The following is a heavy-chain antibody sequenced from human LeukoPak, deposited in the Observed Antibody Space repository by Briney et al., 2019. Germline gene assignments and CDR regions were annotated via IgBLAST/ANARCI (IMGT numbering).Heavy chain of an antibody. CDR2: IYYSGST. Sequence: SETLSLTCTVSGGSISSYYWSWIRQPPGKGLEWIGYIYYSGSTNYNPSLKSRVTISVDTSKNQFSLKLSSVTAADTAVYYCARQWLDPHVDIVMQGDSGAFDYWGQGTLVTVSS. V-gene: IGHV4-59*01. D-gene: IGHD5-12*01. CDR3: ARQWLDPHVDIVMQGDSGAFDY. CDR1: GGSISSYY. J-gene: IGHJ4*02.